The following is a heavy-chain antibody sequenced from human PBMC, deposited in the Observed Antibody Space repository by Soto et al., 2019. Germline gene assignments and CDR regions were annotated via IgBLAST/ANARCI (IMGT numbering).Heavy chain of an antibody. CDR3: ARAPMVLSRSYFDS. J-gene: IGHJ4*02. Sequence: SETLSLTCTVSGGSISHFYWSWIRQPPGKGLEWIGYISYSGNTNYNPSLKSRVSISVDTSKNQLSLNLTSVTAADTAVYYCARAPMVLSRSYFDSWGQGTPVTVSS. D-gene: IGHD2-8*01. CDR2: ISYSGNT. CDR1: GGSISHFY. V-gene: IGHV4-59*01.